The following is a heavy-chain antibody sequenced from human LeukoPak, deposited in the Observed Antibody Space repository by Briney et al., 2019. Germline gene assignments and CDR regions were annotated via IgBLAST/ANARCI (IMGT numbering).Heavy chain of an antibody. J-gene: IGHJ5*02. V-gene: IGHV4-4*07. CDR3: ERGTLWFGESTNWFDP. CDR2: IYTSGST. Sequence: SETLSLTCTVSGGSISSYYWSWIRQPAGKGLEWIGRIYTSGSTNYNPSLKSRVTMSVDPSKNQLPLKLRSVTAADTAVYYCERGTLWFGESTNWFDPWGQGTLVTVSS. D-gene: IGHD3-10*01. CDR1: GGSISSYY.